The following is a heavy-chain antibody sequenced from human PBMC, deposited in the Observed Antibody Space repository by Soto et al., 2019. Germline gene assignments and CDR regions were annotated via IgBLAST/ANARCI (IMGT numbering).Heavy chain of an antibody. J-gene: IGHJ1*01. CDR3: ARVGYCSSTSCYVYFQH. Sequence: GGSLRLSCAASGFTFSGYSMNWVRQAPGKGLEWVSYISSSSSTIYYADSVKGRFTISRDNAKNSLYLQMNSLRAEDTAVYYCARVGYCSSTSCYVYFQHWGQGTLVTVSS. CDR2: ISSSSSTI. CDR1: GFTFSGYS. V-gene: IGHV3-48*01. D-gene: IGHD2-2*01.